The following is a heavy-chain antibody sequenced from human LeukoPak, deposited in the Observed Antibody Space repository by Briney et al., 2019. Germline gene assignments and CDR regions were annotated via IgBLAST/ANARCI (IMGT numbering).Heavy chain of an antibody. D-gene: IGHD6-25*01. CDR2: IYYSGST. V-gene: IGHV4-39*01. Sequence: PSETLSLTCTVSGGSISSSSYYWDWIRQPLGKGLEWIGSIYYSGSTYYNPSLKSRVTISVDTSKNQFSLKLSSVTAADTAVYYCARLVSDGYYFDYWGQGTLVTVSS. CDR1: GGSISSSSYY. CDR3: ARLVSDGYYFDY. J-gene: IGHJ4*02.